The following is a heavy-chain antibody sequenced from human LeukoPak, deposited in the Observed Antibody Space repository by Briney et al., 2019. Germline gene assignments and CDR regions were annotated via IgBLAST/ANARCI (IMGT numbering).Heavy chain of an antibody. CDR1: GFAFSSYW. Sequence: GGSLRLSCAASGFAFSSYWMHWVRQAPGKGLVWVSQINSDGSTTSYADSVKDRFTFSRDNAKNTLSLQINSLRAEDTAVYFCARDRGDAFDIWGQRTMVTVSS. CDR3: ARDRGDAFDI. CDR2: INSDGSTT. V-gene: IGHV3-74*01. J-gene: IGHJ3*02.